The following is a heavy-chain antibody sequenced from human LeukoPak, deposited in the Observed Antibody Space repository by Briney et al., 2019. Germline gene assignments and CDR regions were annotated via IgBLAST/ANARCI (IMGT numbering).Heavy chain of an antibody. J-gene: IGHJ3*02. CDR3: ARDVYAGTSSPSAFDI. D-gene: IGHD2-2*01. Sequence: TGGSLRFSCAASGFTFSSYEMNWVGQAPGKGLEWVSYISSSGSTIYYADSVKGRFTISRDNAKNSLDLQMNSLRAEDTAVYYCARDVYAGTSSPSAFDIWGQGTMVTVSS. V-gene: IGHV3-48*03. CDR1: GFTFSSYE. CDR2: ISSSGSTI.